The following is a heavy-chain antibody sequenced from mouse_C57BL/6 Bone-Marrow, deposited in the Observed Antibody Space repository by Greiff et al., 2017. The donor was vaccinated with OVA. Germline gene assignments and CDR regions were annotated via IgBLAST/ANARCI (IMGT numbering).Heavy chain of an antibody. D-gene: IGHD4-1*02. Sequence: QVQLQQSGAELVRPGASVTLSCKASGYTFTDYEMHWVKQTPVHGLEWIGAIDPETGGTAYNQKFKGKAILTADKSSSTAYMELRSLTSEDSAVYYCTRMQLGYAMDYWGQGTSVTVSS. CDR1: GYTFTDYE. V-gene: IGHV1-15*01. CDR2: IDPETGGT. J-gene: IGHJ4*01. CDR3: TRMQLGYAMDY.